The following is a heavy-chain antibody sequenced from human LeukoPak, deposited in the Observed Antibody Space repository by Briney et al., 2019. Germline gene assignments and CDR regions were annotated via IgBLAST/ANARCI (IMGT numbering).Heavy chain of an antibody. D-gene: IGHD4/OR15-4a*01. CDR2: ISSSSSYI. V-gene: IGHV3-21*01. J-gene: IGHJ4*02. CDR1: GFTFSSYS. Sequence: GGSLRLSCAASGFTFSSYSMNWVRQAPGKGLERVSSISSSSSYIYYADSVKGRFTISRDNAKNSLYLQMNSLRAEDMAVYYCARDSSYGSNFDHFDYWGQGTLVTVSS. CDR3: ARDSSYGSNFDHFDY.